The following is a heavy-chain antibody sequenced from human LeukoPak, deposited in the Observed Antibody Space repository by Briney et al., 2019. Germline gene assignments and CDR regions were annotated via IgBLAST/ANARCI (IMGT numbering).Heavy chain of an antibody. V-gene: IGHV4-34*01. CDR3: ARSKPTYFDY. CDR2: INHSGST. J-gene: IGHJ4*02. D-gene: IGHD4-11*01. Sequence: PSETLSLTCAVYGGSFSGYYWSWIRQPPGKGLEWIGEINHSGSTNYNPSLKSRVTISVDTSKNQFSLKLSSVTAADTAVYYCARSKPTYFDYWGQGTLVTVSS. CDR1: GGSFSGYY.